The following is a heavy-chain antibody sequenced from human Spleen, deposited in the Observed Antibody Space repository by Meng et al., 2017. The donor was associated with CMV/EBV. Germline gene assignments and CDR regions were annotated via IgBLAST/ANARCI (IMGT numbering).Heavy chain of an antibody. J-gene: IGHJ5*02. CDR1: GGSFSGYD. CDR2: IYYSGST. V-gene: IGHV4-59*01. CDR3: ARDGNLGGSYYAWFDP. D-gene: IGHD1-26*01. Sequence: SETLSLTCAVYGGSFSGYDWSWIRQSPGKGLEWIGYIYYSGSTNYNPSLKSRVTISVDTSKNQFSLKLSSVTAADTAVYYCARDGNLGGSYYAWFDPWGQGTLVTVSS.